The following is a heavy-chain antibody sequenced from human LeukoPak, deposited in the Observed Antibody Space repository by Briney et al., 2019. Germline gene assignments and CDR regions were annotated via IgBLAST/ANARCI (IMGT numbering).Heavy chain of an antibody. J-gene: IGHJ4*02. D-gene: IGHD3-22*01. Sequence: ASVKVSCKVSGYTLTELSMHWVRQAPGKGLEWMGGFDPEDGETIYAQKFQGRVTMTEDTSTDTAYLELSSLRAEDTAVYYCAKRLSSGYYYFDYWGQGTLVTVSS. CDR3: AKRLSSGYYYFDY. V-gene: IGHV1-24*01. CDR2: FDPEDGET. CDR1: GYTLTELS.